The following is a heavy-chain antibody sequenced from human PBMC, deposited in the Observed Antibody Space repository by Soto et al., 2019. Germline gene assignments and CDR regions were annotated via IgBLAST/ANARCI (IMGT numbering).Heavy chain of an antibody. CDR2: ISSSSSYI. J-gene: IGHJ3*02. V-gene: IGHV3-21*01. CDR3: ARVNTLDRFLEWSNHDAFDI. D-gene: IGHD3-3*01. Sequence: EVQLVESGGGLVKPGGSLRLSCAASGFTFSSYSMNWVRQAPGKGLEWVSSISSSSSYIYYADSVKGRFTISRDNAKNSLYLQMNSLRAEDTAVYYCARVNTLDRFLEWSNHDAFDIWGQGTMVTVSS. CDR1: GFTFSSYS.